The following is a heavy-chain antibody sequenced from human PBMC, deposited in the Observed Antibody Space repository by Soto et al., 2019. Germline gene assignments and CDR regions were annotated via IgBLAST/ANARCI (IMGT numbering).Heavy chain of an antibody. Sequence: VGSLRLSCAASGFTFSSYAMSWVRQAPGKGLEWVSAISGSGGSTYYADSVKGRFTISRDNSKNTLYLQMTSLRAEDTAIYFCAKEQLERHFGFDYWGRGSLVTVSS. CDR3: AKEQLERHFGFDY. CDR2: ISGSGGST. J-gene: IGHJ4*02. CDR1: GFTFSSYA. V-gene: IGHV3-23*01. D-gene: IGHD1-1*01.